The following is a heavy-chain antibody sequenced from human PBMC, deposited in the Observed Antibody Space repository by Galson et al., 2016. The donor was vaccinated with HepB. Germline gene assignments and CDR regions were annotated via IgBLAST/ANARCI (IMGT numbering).Heavy chain of an antibody. V-gene: IGHV3-23*01. CDR3: AKGKWSWNTHFDY. D-gene: IGHD1/OR15-1a*01. J-gene: IGHJ4*01. CDR1: GFTFSNYG. CDR2: ISGSGGVT. Sequence: SLRLSCAASGFTFSNYGMSWVRQAPGKGLEWVSHISGSGGVTYYADSVKGRFTISRDDSQNTLFLQMHSLRADDTAIYYCAKGKWSWNTHFDYWGHGTLVTVSS.